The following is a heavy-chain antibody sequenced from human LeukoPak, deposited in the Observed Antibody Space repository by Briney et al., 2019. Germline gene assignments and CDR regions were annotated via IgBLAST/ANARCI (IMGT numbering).Heavy chain of an antibody. CDR2: IRYDGSNK. J-gene: IGHJ4*02. D-gene: IGHD2-21*01. CDR1: GFTFSSYG. V-gene: IGHV3-30*02. Sequence: GGSLRLSCAASGFTFSSYGMHWVRQAPGKGLEWVAFIRYDGSNKYYADSVKGRFTISRDNSKNTLYLQMNSLRAEDTAVYYCAKDLAGSYCGGDCYSFFDYWGQGTLVTVSS. CDR3: AKDLAGSYCGGDCYSFFDY.